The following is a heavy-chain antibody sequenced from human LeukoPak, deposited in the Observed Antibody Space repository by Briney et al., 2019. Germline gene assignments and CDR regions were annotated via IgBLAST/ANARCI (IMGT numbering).Heavy chain of an antibody. J-gene: IGHJ5*02. CDR3: AKETPGYCSSTSCPNWFDP. CDR1: GFTVSSNY. CDR2: IYSGGNT. Sequence: GGSLRLSCAASGFTVSSNYMSWVRQAPGKGLEWVSVIYSGGNTYYADSVKGRFTFSRDNSKNTLYLQMNSLRAEDTAVYYCAKETPGYCSSTSCPNWFDPWGQGTLVTVSS. D-gene: IGHD2-2*01. V-gene: IGHV3-53*01.